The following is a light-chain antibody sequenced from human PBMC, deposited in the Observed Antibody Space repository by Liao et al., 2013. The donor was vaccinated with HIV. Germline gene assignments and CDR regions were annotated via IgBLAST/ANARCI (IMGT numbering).Light chain of an antibody. CDR1: KLGEKY. Sequence: SYELTQPPSVSVSPGQTASLTCSGHKLGEKYSSWYQQKPGQSPVLVMYEDDKRPSGIPERFSGSNSGNTATLTISGTQAMDEADYYCQAWDSSTAVFGPGTKVNVL. CDR2: EDD. CDR3: QAWDSSTAV. J-gene: IGLJ1*01. V-gene: IGLV3-1*01.